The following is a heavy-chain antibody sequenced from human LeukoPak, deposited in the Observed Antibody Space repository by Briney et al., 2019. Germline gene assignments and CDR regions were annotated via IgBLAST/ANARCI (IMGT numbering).Heavy chain of an antibody. CDR2: IKANSGGT. D-gene: IGHD4-17*01. Sequence: ASVSVSCTASGYTFTGYYMHWVRQAPGQGLEGMGWIKANSGGTNYAKTFQGRVTINRERTSSRAHMELSRVRSEDTAVYYCASFTTVTNFDSCGQGTLVTVSS. V-gene: IGHV1-2*02. CDR3: ASFTTVTNFDS. J-gene: IGHJ4*02. CDR1: GYTFTGYY.